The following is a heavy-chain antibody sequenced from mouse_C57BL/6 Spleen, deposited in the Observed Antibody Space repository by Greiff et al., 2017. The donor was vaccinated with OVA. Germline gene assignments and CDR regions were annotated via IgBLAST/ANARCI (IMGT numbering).Heavy chain of an antibody. CDR2: IYPGSGST. V-gene: IGHV1-55*01. J-gene: IGHJ2*01. CDR1: GYTFTSYW. Sequence: QVQLKQPGAELVKPGASVKMSCKASGYTFTSYWITWVKQRPGQGLEWIGDIYPGSGSTNYNEKFKSKATLTVDTSSSTAYMQLSSLTSEDSAVYYCARPFHYYSSSLDYWGQGTTLTVSS. CDR3: ARPFHYYSSSLDY. D-gene: IGHD1-1*01.